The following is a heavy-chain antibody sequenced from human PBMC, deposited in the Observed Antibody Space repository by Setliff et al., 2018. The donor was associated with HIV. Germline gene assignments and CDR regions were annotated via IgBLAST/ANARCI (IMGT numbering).Heavy chain of an antibody. J-gene: IGHJ5*02. CDR3: ASSIYYYDTYRVLRDEGFDH. CDR1: GGSASNSRYY. CDR2: IYYNEKT. V-gene: IGHV4-39*01. Sequence: PSETLSLTCTVSGGSASNSRYYWAWIRQPPGQGLEYIGSIYYNEKTYYSPSLKSRVTISIDTSKNQFTLNLTSVTDADTAVYYCASSIYYYDTYRVLRDEGFDHWGQGTLVTVSS. D-gene: IGHD3-22*01.